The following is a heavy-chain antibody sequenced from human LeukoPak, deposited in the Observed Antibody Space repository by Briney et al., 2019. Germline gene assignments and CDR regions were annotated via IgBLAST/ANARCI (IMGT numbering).Heavy chain of an antibody. J-gene: IGHJ6*02. Sequence: RASVKVSCKASGYTFTGYYMHLVRQAPGQGLEWMGWINPNSGGTNYAQKFQGRVTMTRDTSISTAYMELSRLRSDDTAVYYCARVRLRPYYYYGMDVWGQGTTVTVSS. V-gene: IGHV1-2*02. CDR1: GYTFTGYY. CDR2: INPNSGGT. CDR3: ARVRLRPYYYYGMDV.